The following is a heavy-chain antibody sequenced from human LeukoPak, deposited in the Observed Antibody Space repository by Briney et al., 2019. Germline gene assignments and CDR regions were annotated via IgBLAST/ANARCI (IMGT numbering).Heavy chain of an antibody. D-gene: IGHD1-26*01. Sequence: PSETLSLTCAVSGGSISSSSYYWGWTRQPPGKGLEWTGSIYYSGSTYYNPSLKSRVTISVDTSKNQFSLKLSSVTAADTAVYYCARGDSGSFDYWGQGTLVTVSS. J-gene: IGHJ4*02. CDR1: GGSISSSSYY. CDR2: IYYSGST. CDR3: ARGDSGSFDY. V-gene: IGHV4-39*07.